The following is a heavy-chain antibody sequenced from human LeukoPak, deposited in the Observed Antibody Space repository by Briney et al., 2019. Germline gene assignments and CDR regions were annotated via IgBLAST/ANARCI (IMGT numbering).Heavy chain of an antibody. Sequence: GGSLRHSCAASGYTFSDFSVNWVRQAPGKGLEWVSSISVRSNYRYYADSVRGRFTISRDDARDSLFLQMNSLRAEDTAVYFCVRLRRNNDRSGYYYYYDYWGQGTLVTVSS. CDR1: GYTFSDFS. J-gene: IGHJ4*02. D-gene: IGHD3-22*01. CDR2: ISVRSNYR. CDR3: VRLRRNNDRSGYYYYYDY. V-gene: IGHV3-21*01.